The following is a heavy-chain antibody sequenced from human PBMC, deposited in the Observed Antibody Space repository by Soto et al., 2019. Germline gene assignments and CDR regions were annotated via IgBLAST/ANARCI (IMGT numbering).Heavy chain of an antibody. CDR3: GRDGSGGIIES. J-gene: IGHJ3*01. V-gene: IGHV1-18*01. Sequence: QVQLVQSGAEVKKPGASVKVSCKTSGYTFTGYGINWVRQAPGHGLEWMGWISVFNGNTKYGQNIQDRVIMTTDASTSTAYMELRSLRSDDTAVYFCGRDGSGGIIESWGQGTMLIFSS. CDR2: ISVFNGNT. D-gene: IGHD2-15*01. CDR1: GYTFTGYG.